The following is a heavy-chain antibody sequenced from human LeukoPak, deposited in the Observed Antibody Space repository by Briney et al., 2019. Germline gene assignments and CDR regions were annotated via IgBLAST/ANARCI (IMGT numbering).Heavy chain of an antibody. V-gene: IGHV1-2*02. Sequence: ASVKVSCKASGHSFTGYYIHWVRQAPGQGLEWMGWSKPDSGGTRYAQEFQARVTMTTYTSISTVYMELSRLTSDDTAVYYCASAGYFKPLDFWGQGTLVTVSA. D-gene: IGHD2/OR15-2a*01. CDR2: SKPDSGGT. CDR1: GHSFTGYY. CDR3: ASAGYFKPLDF. J-gene: IGHJ4*02.